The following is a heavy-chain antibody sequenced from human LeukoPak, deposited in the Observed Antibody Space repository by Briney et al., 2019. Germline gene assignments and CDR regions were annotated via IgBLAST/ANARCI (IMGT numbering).Heavy chain of an antibody. J-gene: IGHJ3*02. CDR3: ASEQKPDYELSAFDI. V-gene: IGHV1-69*13. CDR2: IIPIFGTA. Sequence: GASVKVSCKASGGTFNTYAISWVRQAPGQGLEWMGGIIPIFGTANYAQKFQGRVTITADESTSTAYMELSSLRSEDTAVYYCASEQKPDYELSAFDIWGQGTMVTVSS. D-gene: IGHD1-14*01. CDR1: GGTFNTYA.